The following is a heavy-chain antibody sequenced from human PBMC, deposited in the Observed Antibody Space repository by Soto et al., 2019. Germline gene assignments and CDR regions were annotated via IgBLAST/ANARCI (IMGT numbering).Heavy chain of an antibody. V-gene: IGHV3-72*01. D-gene: IGHD5-12*01. CDR2: TRNKANSYTT. J-gene: IGHJ4*02. Sequence: EVQLVESGGGLVQPGGSLRLSCAASGFTFSDHYMDWVRQAPGKGLEWVGRTRNKANSYTTEYAASVKGRFTISRDDSKNALYLQMNSLKTEDTAVYYCASERGYDIYGYWGQGTLVTVSS. CDR1: GFTFSDHY. CDR3: ASERGYDIYGY.